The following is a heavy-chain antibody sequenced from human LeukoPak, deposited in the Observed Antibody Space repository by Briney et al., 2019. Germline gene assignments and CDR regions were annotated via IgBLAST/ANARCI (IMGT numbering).Heavy chain of an antibody. Sequence: GGSLRLSCAASGFTFSSYNMNWVRQAPGKGLEWVSSIDSSSSYIYYADSVKGRFTISRDNAKNSLYLQMNSLRAEDTALYYCARTSPPMVRGVSDYWGQGTLVTVSS. V-gene: IGHV3-21*01. J-gene: IGHJ4*02. CDR3: ARTSPPMVRGVSDY. CDR1: GFTFSSYN. CDR2: IDSSSSYI. D-gene: IGHD3-10*01.